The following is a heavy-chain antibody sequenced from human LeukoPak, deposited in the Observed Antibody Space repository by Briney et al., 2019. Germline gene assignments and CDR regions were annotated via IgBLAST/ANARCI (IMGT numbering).Heavy chain of an antibody. V-gene: IGHV4-39*01. J-gene: IGHJ4*02. Sequence: SETLSLTCTVSGGSISSSSHYWGWMRQPPGKGLEWIGVSTYYNPSLKNRVTISRDTSKNQFSLKLSSVTAADTAIYYCARAGYSYGIISYFDSWGQGTLVTVSS. CDR3: ARAGYSYGIISYFDS. D-gene: IGHD5-18*01. CDR2: VST. CDR1: GGSISSSSHY.